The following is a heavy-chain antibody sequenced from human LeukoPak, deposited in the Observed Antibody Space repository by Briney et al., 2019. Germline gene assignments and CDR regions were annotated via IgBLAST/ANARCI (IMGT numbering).Heavy chain of an antibody. CDR2: IYYSGST. J-gene: IGHJ5*02. Sequence: PSETLSLTCTISGGSISSYYWSWIRQPPGKGLEWIGYIYYSGSTNYNPSLKSRVTISVDTSKNQFSLKLSSVTAADTAVYYCARVGQYYDILTGYNPSGWFDPWGRGTLVTVSS. CDR1: GGSISSYY. D-gene: IGHD3-9*01. V-gene: IGHV4-59*12. CDR3: ARVGQYYDILTGYNPSGWFDP.